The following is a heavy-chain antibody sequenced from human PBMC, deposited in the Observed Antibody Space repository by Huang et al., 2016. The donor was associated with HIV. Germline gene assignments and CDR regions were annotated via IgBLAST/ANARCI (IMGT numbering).Heavy chain of an antibody. D-gene: IGHD3-22*01. Sequence: QVQLVQSGAEVKKPGSSVKVSCKASGGTFSSYAISGVRQAPGQGLGWMGGIIPIFGTANYAQKFQGRVTITADESTSTAYMELSSLRSEDTAVYYCARVESRRYYDSSGYYYWGQGTLVTVSS. CDR3: ARVESRRYYDSSGYYY. J-gene: IGHJ4*02. CDR2: IIPIFGTA. CDR1: GGTFSSYA. V-gene: IGHV1-69*01.